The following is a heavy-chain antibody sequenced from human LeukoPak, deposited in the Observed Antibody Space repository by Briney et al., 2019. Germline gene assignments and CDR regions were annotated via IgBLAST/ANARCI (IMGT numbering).Heavy chain of an antibody. CDR1: GFTFSSYS. J-gene: IGHJ4*02. CDR3: AREYCSSTSCEEDY. CDR2: ISSSSSYI. D-gene: IGHD2-2*01. V-gene: IGHV3-21*01. Sequence: GGSLRLSCAASGFTFSSYSMNWVRQAPGKRLKCVSSISSSSSYIYYADSVKGRFTISRDNAKNSLYLQMNSLRAEDTAMYYCAREYCSSTSCEEDYWGQGTLVTVSS.